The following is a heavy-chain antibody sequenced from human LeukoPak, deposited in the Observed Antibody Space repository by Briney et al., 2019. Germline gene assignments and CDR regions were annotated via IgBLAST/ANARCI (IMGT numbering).Heavy chain of an antibody. J-gene: IGHJ4*02. CDR3: ARGQGNRLLWVGESLSDINPLDY. D-gene: IGHD3-10*01. CDR2: ISAYNGNT. CDR1: GYTFTSYG. Sequence: GASVKVSCKASGYTFTSYGISWVRQAPGQGLEWMRWISAYNGNTNYAQKLQGRVTMTTDTSTSTAYMELRSLRSDDTAVYYCARGQGNRLLWVGESLSDINPLDYWGQGTLVTVSS. V-gene: IGHV1-18*01.